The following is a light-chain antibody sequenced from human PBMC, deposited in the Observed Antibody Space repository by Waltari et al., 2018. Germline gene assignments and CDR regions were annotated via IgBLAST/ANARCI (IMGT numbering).Light chain of an antibody. J-gene: IGLJ2*01. Sequence: QSVLSQPPSASGTPGQRVTISCSGSNYNIGNNFVYCYHQLPGTAPKLLIYRNNRRPRGLPDLFSVSKSGTSASLAISGLRSEDEADYYCASWDGSLGGVIFGGGTKLTVL. V-gene: IGLV1-47*01. CDR3: ASWDGSLGGVI. CDR2: RNN. CDR1: NYNIGNNF.